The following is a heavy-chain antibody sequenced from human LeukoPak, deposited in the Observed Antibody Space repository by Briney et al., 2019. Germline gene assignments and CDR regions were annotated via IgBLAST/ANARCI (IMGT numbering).Heavy chain of an antibody. CDR3: ARMGGSPEWFGDNNWFDP. CDR2: IYPGDSDT. J-gene: IGHJ5*02. D-gene: IGHD3-10*01. Sequence: GESLKISCKASGYSFINYWIAWVRQMPGKGLEWMGIIYPGDSDTRYSPSFQGQVTISADKSISTAYLQWSSLKASDTAMYYCARMGGSPEWFGDNNWFDPWGQGTLVTVSS. V-gene: IGHV5-51*01. CDR1: GYSFINYW.